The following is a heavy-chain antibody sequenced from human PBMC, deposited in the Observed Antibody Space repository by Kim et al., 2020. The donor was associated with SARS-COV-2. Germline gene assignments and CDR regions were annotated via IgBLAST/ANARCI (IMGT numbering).Heavy chain of an antibody. Sequence: GGSLRLSCAASGFTFSSYWMHWVRQSPGKGLVWVSRLHSDGGTTTYADSVKARFTISSANAQITLYLQMTSLRSSDTAVSYCASLRYPGTYSYFDY. V-gene: IGHV3-74*01. J-gene: IGHJ4*01. CDR3: ASLRYPGTYSYFDY. D-gene: IGHD4-17*01. CDR1: GFTFSSYW. CDR2: LHSDGGTT.